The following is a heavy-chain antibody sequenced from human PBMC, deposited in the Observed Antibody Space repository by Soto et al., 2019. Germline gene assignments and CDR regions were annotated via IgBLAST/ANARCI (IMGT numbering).Heavy chain of an antibody. J-gene: IGHJ4*02. CDR1: GGTFSSYA. V-gene: IGHV1-69*01. D-gene: IGHD2-21*02. Sequence: QVQLVQSGAEVKKPGSSVKVSCKASGGTFSSYAISWVRQAPGQGLEWMGGIIPIFGTANYAQKFQGRVRITADDATSTAYMELRRLRSEDTAVYYCARDRYCGGDCYEYYFDYWGQGTLVTVSS. CDR2: IIPIFGTA. CDR3: ARDRYCGGDCYEYYFDY.